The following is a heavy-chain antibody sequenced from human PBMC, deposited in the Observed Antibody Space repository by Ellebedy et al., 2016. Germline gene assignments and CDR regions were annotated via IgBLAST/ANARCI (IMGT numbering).Heavy chain of an antibody. J-gene: IGHJ3*02. CDR3: ARDVVWFGESKDAFDI. Sequence: ASVKVSCKASGGTFSSYAISWVRQAPGQGLEWMGGIIPIFGTANYAQKFQGRVTITADESTSTAYMELSSLRSEDTAVYYCARDVVWFGESKDAFDIWGQGTMVTVSS. V-gene: IGHV1-69*13. D-gene: IGHD3-10*01. CDR1: GGTFSSYA. CDR2: IIPIFGTA.